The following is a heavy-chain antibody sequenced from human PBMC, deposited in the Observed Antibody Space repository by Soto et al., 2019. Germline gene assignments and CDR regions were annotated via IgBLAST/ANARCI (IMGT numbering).Heavy chain of an antibody. D-gene: IGHD3-16*02. CDR2: ISISSSYI. V-gene: IGHV3-21*01. CDR1: GFTFSNYG. Sequence: GGSLRLSCAASGFTFSNYGMHWIRQAPGKGLEWVSSISISSSYIYYADSVKGRFTISRDNAKNSLYLQMNSLRAEDTAVYYCARDIDDMDVWGQGTTVTVSS. CDR3: ARDIDDMDV. J-gene: IGHJ6*02.